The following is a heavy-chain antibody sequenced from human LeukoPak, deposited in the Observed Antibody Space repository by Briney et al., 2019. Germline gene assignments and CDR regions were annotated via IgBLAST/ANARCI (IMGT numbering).Heavy chain of an antibody. V-gene: IGHV3-30*02. CDR3: TRGANGYYDSSGRVWFDP. D-gene: IGHD3-22*01. CDR2: IRYDGSNK. Sequence: GGSLRLSCAASGFTFSSYGMHWVRQAPGKGLEWVAFIRYDGSNKYYADSVKGRFTISRDNAKNTLYLQMHSLRVEDTAVYYCTRGANGYYDSSGRVWFDPWGQGTLVTVSP. CDR1: GFTFSSYG. J-gene: IGHJ5*02.